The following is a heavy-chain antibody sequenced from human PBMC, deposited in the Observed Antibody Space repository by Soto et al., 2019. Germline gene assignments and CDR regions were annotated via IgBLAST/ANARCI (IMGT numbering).Heavy chain of an antibody. Sequence: GASVKVSCKASGYTFTSYGISWVRQAPGQGLEWMGWISAYNGNTNYAQKLQGRVTMTTDTSTSTAYMELRGLRSDDTAVYYCARDGSIAVAGAFDIWGQGTMVTVSS. CDR2: ISAYNGNT. CDR3: ARDGSIAVAGAFDI. D-gene: IGHD6-19*01. CDR1: GYTFTSYG. J-gene: IGHJ3*02. V-gene: IGHV1-18*01.